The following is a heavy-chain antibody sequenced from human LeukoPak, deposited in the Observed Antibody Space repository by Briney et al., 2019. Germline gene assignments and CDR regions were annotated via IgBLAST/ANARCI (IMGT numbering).Heavy chain of an antibody. CDR3: ARALPVEYYYDSSGYLDY. CDR2: INPSGGNT. CDR1: GYTFTSYY. Sequence: ASVKVSCKASGYTFTSYYMHWVRQAPGQGLEWMGIINPSGGNTNYAQKLQGRDTMTTDTSTSTAYMELRSLRSDDTAVYYCARALPVEYYYDSSGYLDYWGQGTLVTVSS. J-gene: IGHJ4*02. D-gene: IGHD3-22*01. V-gene: IGHV1-46*01.